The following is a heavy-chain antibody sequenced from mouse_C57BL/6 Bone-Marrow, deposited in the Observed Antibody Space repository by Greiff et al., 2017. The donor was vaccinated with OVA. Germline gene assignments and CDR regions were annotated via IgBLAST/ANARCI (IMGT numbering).Heavy chain of an antibody. J-gene: IGHJ3*01. CDR1: GYTFTDYY. V-gene: IGHV1-26*01. CDR3: ARETDYAWFAY. CDR2: INPNNGGT. Sequence: EVKLQQSGPELVKPGASVKISCKASGYTFTDYYMNWVKQSHGKSLEWIGDINPNNGGTSYNQKFKGKATLTVDKSSSTAYMELRSLTSEDSAVYYCARETDYAWFAYWGQGTLVTVSA. D-gene: IGHD2-4*01.